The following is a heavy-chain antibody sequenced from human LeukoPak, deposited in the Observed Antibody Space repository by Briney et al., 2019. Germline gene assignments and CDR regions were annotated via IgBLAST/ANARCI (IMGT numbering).Heavy chain of an antibody. D-gene: IGHD2-15*01. J-gene: IGHJ5*02. Sequence: GGSLRLSCAASGFTFSSYGMHWVRQAPGKGLEWVAVISYDGSNKYYADSVKGRFTISRDNSKNTLYLQMSSLRAEDTAVYYCAKEGDCSGGSCYGGLDPWGQGTLVTVSS. CDR2: ISYDGSNK. CDR3: AKEGDCSGGSCYGGLDP. V-gene: IGHV3-30*18. CDR1: GFTFSSYG.